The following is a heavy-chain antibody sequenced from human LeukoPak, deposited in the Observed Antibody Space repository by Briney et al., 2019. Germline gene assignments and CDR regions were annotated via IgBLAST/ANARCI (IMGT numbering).Heavy chain of an antibody. CDR2: ISGSGGST. J-gene: IGHJ4*02. CDR1: GFTVSSNY. CDR3: AKEAEPPTYYYDRVLGGY. V-gene: IGHV3-23*01. D-gene: IGHD3-22*01. Sequence: PGGSLRLSCAASGFTVSSNYMSWVRQAPGKGLEWVSAISGSGGSTYYADSVKGRFTISRDNSKNTLYLQMNSLRAEDTAVYYCAKEAEPPTYYYDRVLGGYWGQGTLVTVSS.